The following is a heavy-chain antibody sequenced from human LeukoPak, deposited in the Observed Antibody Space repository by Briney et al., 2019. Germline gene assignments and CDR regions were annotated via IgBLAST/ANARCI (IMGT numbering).Heavy chain of an antibody. J-gene: IGHJ4*02. D-gene: IGHD6-25*01. CDR1: GFTFSDYS. CDR2: ISTSSTTI. Sequence: GGSLRLSCAASGFTFSDYSMNWVRQAPGKGLEWVSYISTSSTTIYYADSVKGRFTISRDNAKNSLYLQMNSLRAEGTAVYYCARGRPGFYFDYWGQGTLVTVSS. V-gene: IGHV3-48*04. CDR3: ARGRPGFYFDY.